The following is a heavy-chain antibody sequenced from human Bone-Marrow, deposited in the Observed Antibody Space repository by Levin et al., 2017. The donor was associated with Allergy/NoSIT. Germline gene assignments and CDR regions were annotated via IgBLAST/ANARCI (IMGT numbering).Heavy chain of an antibody. CDR1: GFIFDDYA. Sequence: GGSLRLSCAASGFIFDDYAMHWVRQAPGKGLEWVSLVSWDGGSAYYADSVKGRFTISRDNGKNSLYLQMHTLRAEDTALYYCAKDKLSHAPSGIDYWGQGTLVTVSS. CDR2: VSWDGGSA. D-gene: IGHD3-10*01. CDR3: AKDKLSHAPSGIDY. J-gene: IGHJ4*02. V-gene: IGHV3-43D*03.